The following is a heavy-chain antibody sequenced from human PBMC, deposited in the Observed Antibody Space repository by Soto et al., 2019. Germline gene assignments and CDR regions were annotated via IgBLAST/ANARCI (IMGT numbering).Heavy chain of an antibody. CDR2: MNPNSGNT. CDR3: GREGVRGMDV. CDR1: GYTFTSYD. V-gene: IGHV1-8*01. J-gene: IGHJ6*02. D-gene: IGHD3-16*01. Sequence: QVQLVQSGAEVKKPGASVKVSCKASGYTFTSYDINWVRQATGQGLEWMGWMNPNSGNTGYAQKFQGRITMTRNTSTSTAYRELSSLRSEDTGVYYRGREGVRGMDVWGQGTTVTVSS.